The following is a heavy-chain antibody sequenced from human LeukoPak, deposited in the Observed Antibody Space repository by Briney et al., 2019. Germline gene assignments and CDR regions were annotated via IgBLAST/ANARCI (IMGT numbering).Heavy chain of an antibody. CDR3: AKEVRPPDYYYYYGMDV. J-gene: IGHJ6*02. D-gene: IGHD4/OR15-4a*01. V-gene: IGHV3-74*01. CDR1: EFYW. CDR2: INPDGSVT. Sequence: GGSLRLSCAASEFYWVHWVRQAPGKGLVWVSRINPDGSVTSYADSVKGRFTISRDNSKNTLYLQMNSLRAEDTAVYYCAKEVRPPDYYYYYGMDVWGQGTTVTVSS.